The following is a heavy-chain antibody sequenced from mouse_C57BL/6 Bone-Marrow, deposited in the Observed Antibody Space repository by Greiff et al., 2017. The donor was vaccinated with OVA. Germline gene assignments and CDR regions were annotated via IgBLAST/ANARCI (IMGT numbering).Heavy chain of an antibody. D-gene: IGHD1-1*01. CDR3: ARAYYYGRDNPYCFDY. CDR1: GYSITSGYY. Sequence: ESGPGLVKPSQSLSLTCSVTGYSITSGYYWNCIRPFPGNQLEWMGYISYDGSNNYNPSLNNLISITRDTSKNQFFLKLNSVTTEDTATYYCARAYYYGRDNPYCFDYWGQGTTLTVSS. J-gene: IGHJ2*01. V-gene: IGHV3-6*01. CDR2: ISYDGSN.